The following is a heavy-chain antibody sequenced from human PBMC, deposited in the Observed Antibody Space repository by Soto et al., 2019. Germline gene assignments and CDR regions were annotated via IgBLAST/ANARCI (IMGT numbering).Heavy chain of an antibody. Sequence: ASVKVSCKASGYTFTSYGISWVRQAPGQGLEWMGWISAYNGNTNYAQKLQGRVTMTTDTSTSTAYMELRSLRSDDTAVYYCVRDLPYLSVAGTRWFDPWGQGTLVTVSS. CDR2: ISAYNGNT. CDR3: VRDLPYLSVAGTRWFDP. J-gene: IGHJ5*02. D-gene: IGHD6-19*01. V-gene: IGHV1-18*01. CDR1: GYTFTSYG.